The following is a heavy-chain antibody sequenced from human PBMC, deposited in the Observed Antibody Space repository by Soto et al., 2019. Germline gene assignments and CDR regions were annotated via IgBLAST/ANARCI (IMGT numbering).Heavy chain of an antibody. CDR2: MYGNDEK. Sequence: SAPTLVNPTQTLTLTCNFSGSSLSTTDMGEAWIRHPPAQALERLSLMYGNDEKRYSPSLKSWLVITRDTSKNQVVLTMTHMDPVDAATYSCADSRGAGNSHTLDCWGHGILVTVSS. V-gene: IGHV2-5*01. D-gene: IGHD6-13*01. J-gene: IGHJ4*01. CDR1: GSSLSTTDMG. CDR3: ADSRGAGNSHTLDC.